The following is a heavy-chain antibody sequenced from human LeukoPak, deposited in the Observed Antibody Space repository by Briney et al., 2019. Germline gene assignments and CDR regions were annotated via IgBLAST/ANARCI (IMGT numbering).Heavy chain of an antibody. Sequence: AASVKDSCKASGYTFTSYDINWVRQATGQGREWMGWMNPNSGNTGYAQKFQGRVTMTRNTSISTAYMELSSLRSEDTAVYYCAREVATDYYYYYGMDVWGQGTTVTVSS. CDR1: GYTFTSYD. V-gene: IGHV1-8*01. CDR2: MNPNSGNT. D-gene: IGHD5-12*01. CDR3: AREVATDYYYYYGMDV. J-gene: IGHJ6*02.